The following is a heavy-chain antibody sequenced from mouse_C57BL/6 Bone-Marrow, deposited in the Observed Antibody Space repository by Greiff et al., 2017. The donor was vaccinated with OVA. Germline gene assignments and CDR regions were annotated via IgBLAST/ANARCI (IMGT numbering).Heavy chain of an antibody. CDR3: ARGHLHYYAMDY. CDR2: FHPYNDDT. J-gene: IGHJ4*01. Sequence: VMLVESGAELVKPGASVKMSCKASGYTFTTYPIEWMKQNHGKSLEWIGNFHPYNDDTKYNEKFKGKATLTVEKSSSTVYLELSRLTSDDSAVYYCARGHLHYYAMDYWGQGTSVTVSS. V-gene: IGHV1-47*01. CDR1: GYTFTTYP.